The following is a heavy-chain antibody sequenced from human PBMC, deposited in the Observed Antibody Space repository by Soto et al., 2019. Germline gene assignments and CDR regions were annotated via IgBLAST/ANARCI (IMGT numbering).Heavy chain of an antibody. CDR1: GYSFIDYF. Sequence: QVQLVQSGAEVKKPGASMKVSCKASGYSFIDYFMHWVRQAPGQGLQWVGSIHPNSGITKFSPEFLGRVTMTRDTSLNAAYLEPDGLTSDNTGMYFCARDMRRGMRVEQPDYWGQGTLLPVSS. J-gene: IGHJ4*02. D-gene: IGHD2-8*01. CDR3: ARDMRRGMRVEQPDY. CDR2: IHPNSGIT. V-gene: IGHV1-2*02.